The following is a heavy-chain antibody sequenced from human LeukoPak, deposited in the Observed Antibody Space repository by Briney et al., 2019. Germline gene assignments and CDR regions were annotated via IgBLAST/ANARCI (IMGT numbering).Heavy chain of an antibody. CDR1: GFTFSSYG. Sequence: GGSLRLSCAASGFTFSSYGRHWVRQAPGKGLEWVAFIRYDGSNKYYADSVKGRFTISRDNSKNTLYLQMNSLRAEDTAVYYCAKPLLWFGELSYYFDYWGQGTLVTVSS. D-gene: IGHD3-10*01. CDR3: AKPLLWFGELSYYFDY. V-gene: IGHV3-30*02. CDR2: IRYDGSNK. J-gene: IGHJ4*02.